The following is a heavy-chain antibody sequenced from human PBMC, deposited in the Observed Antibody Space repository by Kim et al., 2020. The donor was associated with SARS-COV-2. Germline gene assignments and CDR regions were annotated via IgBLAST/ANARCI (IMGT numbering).Heavy chain of an antibody. V-gene: IGHV3-43*01. CDR2: ISWDGGST. CDR3: AKNRGYGCGGSCPYYFHY. J-gene: IGHJ4*02. Sequence: GGSLRLSCAASGFTFDDYTMHWVRQAPGKGLEWVSLISWDGGSTYYADSVKGRFTISRDNSKNSLYLQMNSLRTEDTAFYYCAKNRGYGCGGSCPYYFHYWRQATLVTLSS. D-gene: IGHD2-15*01. CDR1: GFTFDDYT.